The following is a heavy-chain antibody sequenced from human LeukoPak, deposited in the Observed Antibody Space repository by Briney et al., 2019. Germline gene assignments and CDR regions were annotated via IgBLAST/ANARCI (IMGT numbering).Heavy chain of an antibody. CDR1: GGSISSSSYY. D-gene: IGHD5-12*01. J-gene: IGHJ5*02. CDR3: ARHGTWLRWVYWFDP. CDR2: IYYSGST. V-gene: IGHV4-39*01. Sequence: SETLSLTCTVSGGSISSSSYYWGWIRQPPGKGLEWIGSIYYSGSTYYDPSLKSRVTISVDTSKNQFSLKLSSVTAADTAVYYCARHGTWLRWVYWFDPWGQGTLVTVSS.